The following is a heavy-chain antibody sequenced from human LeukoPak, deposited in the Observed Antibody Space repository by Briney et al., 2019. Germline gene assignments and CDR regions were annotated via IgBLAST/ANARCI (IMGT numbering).Heavy chain of an antibody. CDR3: ARSLTFGGVIVEFWFDP. CDR1: GGSISSHY. Sequence: SETLSLTCTVSGGSISSHYWSWIRQPPGKGLEWIGYIYYSGSTYYNPSLKSRVTISVDTSKNQFSLKLSSVTAADTAVYYCARSLTFGGVIVEFWFDPWGQGTLVTVSS. D-gene: IGHD3-16*02. CDR2: IYYSGST. V-gene: IGHV4-59*11. J-gene: IGHJ5*02.